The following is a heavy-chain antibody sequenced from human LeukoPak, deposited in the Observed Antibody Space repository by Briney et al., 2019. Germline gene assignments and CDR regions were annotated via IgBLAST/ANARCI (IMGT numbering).Heavy chain of an antibody. D-gene: IGHD3-22*01. CDR3: VRDHHRRHYDSQARDTFDI. Sequence: SGGSLRLYGAASAFTFSRHTMNWVRQAPGKGLEWVSSISSSSSYIYYADSVKGRFTISRDNTKNSLYLQMNSLRAEDTAVYYCVRDHHRRHYDSQARDTFDIWGQGTMVTVSS. CDR2: ISSSSSYI. J-gene: IGHJ3*02. V-gene: IGHV3-21*01. CDR1: AFTFSRHT.